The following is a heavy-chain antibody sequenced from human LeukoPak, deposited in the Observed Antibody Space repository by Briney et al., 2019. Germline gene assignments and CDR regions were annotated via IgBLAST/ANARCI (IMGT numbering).Heavy chain of an antibody. CDR2: ISAYNGNT. J-gene: IGHJ4*02. V-gene: IGHV1-18*01. CDR1: GYTFTTYG. Sequence: VASVTVSCKASGYTFTTYGVSWVRQAPGQGLEWMGWISAYNGNTNYAQKLQGRVTMTTDTSTSTAYMELRSLRPDDTAVYYCARAPGEIVGPPDKYYFDYWGQGTLVTVSS. CDR3: ARAPGEIVGPPDKYYFDY. D-gene: IGHD1-26*01.